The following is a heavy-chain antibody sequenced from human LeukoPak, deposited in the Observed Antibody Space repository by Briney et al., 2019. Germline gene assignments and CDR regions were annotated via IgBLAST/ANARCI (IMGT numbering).Heavy chain of an antibody. CDR3: ARDRFMDCSSTSCYFYYYYYGMDV. J-gene: IGHJ6*02. CDR1: GFTFSDYY. Sequence: RGSLRLSGAASGFTFSDYYMSWIRQAPGKGLEWVSYISSSGSTIYYADSVKGRFTISRDNAKNSLYLQMNSLRAEDTAVYYCARDRFMDCSSTSCYFYYYYYGMDVWGQGTTVTVSS. D-gene: IGHD2-2*01. V-gene: IGHV3-11*01. CDR2: ISSSGSTI.